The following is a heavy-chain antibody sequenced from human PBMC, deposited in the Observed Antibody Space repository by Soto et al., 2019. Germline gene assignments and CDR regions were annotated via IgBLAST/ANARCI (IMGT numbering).Heavy chain of an antibody. D-gene: IGHD1-26*01. V-gene: IGHV3-66*02. CDR2: IYSGGST. Sequence: GGSLRLSCAASGFTVSSNYMSWVRQAPGKGLEWVSVIYSGGSTYYADSVKGRFTISRDNSKNTLYLQMNSLRAEDTAVYDCARDGSYYWFDPWGQGTLVTVSS. CDR3: ARDGSYYWFDP. J-gene: IGHJ5*02. CDR1: GFTVSSNY.